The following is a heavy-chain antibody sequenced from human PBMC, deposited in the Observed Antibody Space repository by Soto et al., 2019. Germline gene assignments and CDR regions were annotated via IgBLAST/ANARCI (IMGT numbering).Heavy chain of an antibody. CDR1: GFTFRSYA. D-gene: IGHD2-2*01. CDR3: AREDSIIIPAVSDF. J-gene: IGHJ4*02. CDR2: ISESGGST. Sequence: PGGSLRLSCAGSGFTFRSYAMSWVRQAPGKGLEWVSAISESGGSTYYADSVKGRFTISRDNAKNSVSLQMNTLRVEDTAVYYCAREDSIIIPAVSDFWGQGTLVTVSS. V-gene: IGHV3-23*01.